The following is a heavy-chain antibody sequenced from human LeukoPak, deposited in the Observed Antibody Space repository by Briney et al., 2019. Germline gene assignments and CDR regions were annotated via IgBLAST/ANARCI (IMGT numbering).Heavy chain of an antibody. J-gene: IGHJ4*02. Sequence: SETLSLTCVVYGGSLSGYYWSWIRQSPGKGLEWIGEINHSGSTTYNPSLKSRVTISVDTSKNQFSLKLSSVTAADTAVYYCARDISAVTTGGYWGQGTLVTVSS. CDR1: GGSLSGYY. V-gene: IGHV4-34*01. CDR2: INHSGST. CDR3: ARDISAVTTGGY. D-gene: IGHD4-17*01.